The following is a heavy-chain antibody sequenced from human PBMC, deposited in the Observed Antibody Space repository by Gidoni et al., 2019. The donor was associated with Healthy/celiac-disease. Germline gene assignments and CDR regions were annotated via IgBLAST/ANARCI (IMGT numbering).Heavy chain of an antibody. CDR1: GFTFSSYW. D-gene: IGHD6-13*01. CDR3: ARDKAAAGTGAFDI. V-gene: IGHV3-7*01. Sequence: EVQLVESGGGLVQPGGSLRLSCAASGFTFSSYWMSWVRQAPGKGLEWVANIKQDGSEKYSVDSVKGRFTISRDNAKNSLYLQMNSLRAEDTAVYYCARDKAAAGTGAFDIWGQGTMVTVSS. CDR2: IKQDGSEK. J-gene: IGHJ3*02.